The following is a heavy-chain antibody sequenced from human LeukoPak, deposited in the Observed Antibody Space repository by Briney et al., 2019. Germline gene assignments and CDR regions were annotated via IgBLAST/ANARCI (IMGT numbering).Heavy chain of an antibody. D-gene: IGHD2/OR15-2a*01. J-gene: IGHJ4*02. CDR2: TYYRSKWYN. Sequence: SPTLSLTFAISGDSVSINSAAWNWIRQSPSRGLEWLGRTYYRSKWYNDYAVSVKSRITINPDTSKNQFSLHLNSVTPEDTAMYYCAGTLSYFDYWGQGTLVTVSS. CDR1: GDSVSINSAA. V-gene: IGHV6-1*01. CDR3: AGTLSYFDY.